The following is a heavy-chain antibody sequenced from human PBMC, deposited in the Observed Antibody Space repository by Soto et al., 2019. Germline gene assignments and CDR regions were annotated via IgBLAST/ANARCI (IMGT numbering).Heavy chain of an antibody. CDR1: GFTFRNYA. V-gene: IGHV3-23*01. Sequence: WVSLRLPCVACGFTFRNYAMSWVRQAPRQGLEWVSAIRGSDEKTSFADFVRGRFFISRDNSKNTLYMQIDNRSVEETAVYFCAKDLIRDYDLGTQPKYSQHWGQGLQGAVSS. CDR2: IRGSDEKT. J-gene: IGHJ1*01. D-gene: IGHD3-10*01. CDR3: AKDLIRDYDLGTQPKYSQH.